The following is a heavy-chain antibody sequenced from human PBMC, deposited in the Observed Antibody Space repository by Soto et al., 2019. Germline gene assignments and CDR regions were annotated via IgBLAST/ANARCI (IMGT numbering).Heavy chain of an antibody. D-gene: IGHD3-3*01. CDR2: INPNSGGT. CDR1: GYTFTGYY. J-gene: IGHJ5*02. Sequence: ASVKVSCKASGYTFTGYYMHWVRQAPGQGLEWMGWINPNSGGTNYAQKFQGRVTMTRDTSISTAYMELSRLRSDDTAVYYCARDHGITIFGVVINWFDPWGQGTLVTAPQ. V-gene: IGHV1-2*02. CDR3: ARDHGITIFGVVINWFDP.